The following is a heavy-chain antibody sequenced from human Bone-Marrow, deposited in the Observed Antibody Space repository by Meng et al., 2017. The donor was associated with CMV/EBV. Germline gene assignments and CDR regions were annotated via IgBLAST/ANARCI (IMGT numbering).Heavy chain of an antibody. CDR2: LRGSGGST. J-gene: IGHJ4*02. CDR1: GLTLSGSA. D-gene: IGHD6-19*01. Sequence: ADSGLTLSGSAPGGVRQVPGKGRDCVSALRGSGGSTHYADSVKCRFTIHRDKSKNTLYLQMNSLRAEDTAVYYCANPPSRIAVAAYWRQGTLVTVSS. V-gene: IGHV3-23*01. CDR3: ANPPSRIAVAAY.